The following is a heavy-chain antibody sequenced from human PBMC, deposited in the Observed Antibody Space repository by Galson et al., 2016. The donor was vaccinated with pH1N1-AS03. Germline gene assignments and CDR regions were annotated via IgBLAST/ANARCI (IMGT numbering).Heavy chain of an antibody. D-gene: IGHD6-19*01. CDR3: AGETVVGTCFEY. Sequence: SLRLSCAGSGFTFSPYAMHWVRQAPGKGLEWVAVISSDGSNKYYSDSGKGRFTISRDNSKSTLYLQINSLRAEDSAVYYCAGETVVGTCFEYWGQGTLVTVSS. CDR2: ISSDGSNK. CDR1: GFTFSPYA. J-gene: IGHJ4*02. V-gene: IGHV3-30*04.